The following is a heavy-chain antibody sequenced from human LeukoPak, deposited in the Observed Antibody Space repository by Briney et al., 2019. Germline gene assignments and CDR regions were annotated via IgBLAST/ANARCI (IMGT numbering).Heavy chain of an antibody. CDR1: GFTFSSYN. CDR2: ISSTSSYI. D-gene: IGHD3-10*01. Sequence: PGGSLRLSCAASGFTFSSYNMNWVRQAPGKGLEWVSSISSTSSYIYYADSVKGRFTISRDNAKNSLYLQMNSLRAEDTAVYYCARETRPTYYYGSGSYYNSAFDIWGQGTMVTVSS. V-gene: IGHV3-21*01. J-gene: IGHJ3*02. CDR3: ARETRPTYYYGSGSYYNSAFDI.